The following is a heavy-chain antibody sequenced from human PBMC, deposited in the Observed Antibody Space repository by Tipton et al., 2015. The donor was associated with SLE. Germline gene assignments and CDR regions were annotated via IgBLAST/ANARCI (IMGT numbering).Heavy chain of an antibody. CDR1: GFTVSSNY. Sequence: LSLTCAASGFTVSSNYMSWVRQAPGKGLEWVSVIYSGGNTYYADSVKGRFTISRDNSKNTVYLQMNSLRAEDTAVYYCARGDPTVVTPIDPWGQGTLVSVSS. CDR3: ARGDPTVVTPIDP. J-gene: IGHJ5*02. D-gene: IGHD4-23*01. V-gene: IGHV3-53*01. CDR2: IYSGGNT.